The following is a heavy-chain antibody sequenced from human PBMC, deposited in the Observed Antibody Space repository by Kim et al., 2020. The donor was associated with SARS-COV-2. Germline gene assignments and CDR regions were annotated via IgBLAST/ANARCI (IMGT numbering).Heavy chain of an antibody. J-gene: IGHJ6*02. Sequence: ASVKVSCKASGYTFTSYYMHWVRQAPGQGLEWMGIINPSGGSTSYAQKFQGRVTMTRDTSTSTVYMELSSLRSEDTAVYYCARGRPYYYGSGSYSGYYGMDVWGQGTTVTVSS. CDR2: INPSGGST. V-gene: IGHV1-46*01. D-gene: IGHD3-10*01. CDR3: ARGRPYYYGSGSYSGYYGMDV. CDR1: GYTFTSYY.